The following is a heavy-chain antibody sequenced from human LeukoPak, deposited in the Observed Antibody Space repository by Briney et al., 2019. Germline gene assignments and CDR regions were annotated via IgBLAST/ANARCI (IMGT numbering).Heavy chain of an antibody. V-gene: IGHV1-18*01. Sequence: WASVKVSCKASGYTFTSYGISWVRQAPGQGLEWMGWISAYNGNTNYSQKLQVRVTMTTDKSTSTAYMELRSLKSDDTAVYYCARDSGTAMVKGYYYYYYMDVWGKGTTVTVSS. D-gene: IGHD5-18*01. CDR1: GYTFTSYG. CDR3: ARDSGTAMVKGYYYYYYMDV. CDR2: ISAYNGNT. J-gene: IGHJ6*03.